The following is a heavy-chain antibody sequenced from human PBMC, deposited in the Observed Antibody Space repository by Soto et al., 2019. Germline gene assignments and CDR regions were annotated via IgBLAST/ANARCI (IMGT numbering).Heavy chain of an antibody. Sequence: QVQLQQWGAGLLKPSETLSLTCAVYGGFVSSGSYYWSWIRQPPGKGLEWIGEMSHSGGTHFNPSLKSRVTISVDTSKNQFSLMMSSVTAADTALYYCARVERGTATTVVDAFDIWGPGTMDTVSS. D-gene: IGHD1-1*01. CDR1: GGFVSSGSYY. J-gene: IGHJ3*02. V-gene: IGHV4-34*01. CDR3: ARVERGTATTVVDAFDI. CDR2: MSHSGGT.